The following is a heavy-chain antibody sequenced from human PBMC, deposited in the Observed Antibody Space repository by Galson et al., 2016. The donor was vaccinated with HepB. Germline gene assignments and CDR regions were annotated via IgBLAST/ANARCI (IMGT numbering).Heavy chain of an antibody. V-gene: IGHV3-33*01. J-gene: IGHJ3*02. CDR3: ARDGGIPGAAFDI. D-gene: IGHD3-16*01. CDR1: GFTLSSYG. Sequence: SLRLSCAASGFTLSSYGIHWVRQAPGKGLEWVALIWYDGTNEYYADSVKGRFTISRDNAKNSLYLQMNSLRDEDTAAYYCARDGGIPGAAFDIWGQGTMVTVSS. CDR2: IWYDGTNE.